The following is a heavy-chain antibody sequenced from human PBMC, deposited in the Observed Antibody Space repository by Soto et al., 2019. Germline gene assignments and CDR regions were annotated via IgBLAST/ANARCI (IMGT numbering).Heavy chain of an antibody. Sequence: ALRLSWSASGFRFSDYSMHWVRQAPGKGLEWVALLSYDGSVEYYEDSVKGRFTISRDNSKSTLYLQMDSLRPDDTALYYCAKEGSHHSSGYYVDYYFDYWGQGALVTVSS. D-gene: IGHD3-22*01. CDR1: GFRFSDYS. J-gene: IGHJ4*02. V-gene: IGHV3-30*18. CDR3: AKEGSHHSSGYYVDYYFDY. CDR2: LSYDGSVE.